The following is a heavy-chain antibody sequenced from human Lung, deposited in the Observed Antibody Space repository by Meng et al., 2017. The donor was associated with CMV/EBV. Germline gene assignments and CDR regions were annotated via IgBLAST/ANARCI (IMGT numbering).Heavy chain of an antibody. V-gene: IGHV3-66*02. CDR3: ARSIGYCSSISCYPEDSGYYYGMAV. D-gene: IGHD2-2*03. CDR1: GFTVSRNY. Sequence: GGSLRLSCAASGFTVSRNYMNWVRQAPGKGLEWVSLIDTGGSTYYADSVKGRLTISRDNSKNTLYFEMNSLRVEDTAVYYCARSIGYCSSISCYPEDSGYYYGMAVWGQGTTVTVSS. CDR2: IDTGGST. J-gene: IGHJ6*02.